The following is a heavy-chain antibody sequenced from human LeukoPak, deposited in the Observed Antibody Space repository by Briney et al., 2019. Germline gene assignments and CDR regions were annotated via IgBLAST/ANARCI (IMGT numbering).Heavy chain of an antibody. D-gene: IGHD3-22*01. CDR3: SGGLFSTAS. V-gene: IGHV4-38-2*02. J-gene: IGHJ5*02. CDR2: VYHNGST. CDR1: GYSNSSGYY. Sequence: SETLSLTCTVSGYSNSSGYYWGWIRPPPGKGLEWIGSVYHNGSTYYNPSLKSRVTISVDTSKNQFSLKLSSVTAADTAVYYCSGGLFSTASWGQGTLVTVSS.